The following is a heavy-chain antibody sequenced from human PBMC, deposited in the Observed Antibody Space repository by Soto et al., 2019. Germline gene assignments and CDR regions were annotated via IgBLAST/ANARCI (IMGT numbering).Heavy chain of an antibody. CDR3: ARSVGMGDYFDY. CDR2: TYYSGST. J-gene: IGHJ4*02. V-gene: IGHV4-31*02. CDR1: GYY. Sequence: GYYMHWVRQAPGKGLEWIGYTYYSGSTYYNPSLKSRVTISVDTSKNQFSLKLSSVTAADTAVYYCARSVGMGDYFDYWGQGTLVTVSS. D-gene: IGHD3-16*01.